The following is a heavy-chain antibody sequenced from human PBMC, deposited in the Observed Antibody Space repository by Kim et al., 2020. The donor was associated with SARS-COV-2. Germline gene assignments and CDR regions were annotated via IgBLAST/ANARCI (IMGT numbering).Heavy chain of an antibody. J-gene: IGHJ4*02. CDR1: GGSFSGYY. D-gene: IGHD1-26*01. V-gene: IGHV4-34*01. Sequence: SETLSLTCAVYGGSFSGYYWSWIRQPPGKGLEWIGEINHSGSTNYNPSLKSRVTISVDTSKNQFSLKLSSVTAADTAVYYCARVGRGATTFYAYWGQGTLVTVSS. CDR3: ARVGRGATTFYAY. CDR2: INHSGST.